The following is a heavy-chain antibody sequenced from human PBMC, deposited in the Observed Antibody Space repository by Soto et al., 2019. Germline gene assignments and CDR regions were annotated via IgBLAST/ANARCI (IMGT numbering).Heavy chain of an antibody. CDR1: NGSISSRSSY. V-gene: IGHV4-39*01. D-gene: IGHD4-17*01. Sequence: QLQLQESGSGLVKPSETLSLTCIVSNGSISSRSSYWGWIRQTPGKGREGIGSIYYIGNTYYNLPLKVRVTVSTDKSKSPFSLKMKSAAAADTAVYFCGGKDYCAKGYYFENWGQGALVTVSS. CDR2: IYYIGNT. J-gene: IGHJ4*02. CDR3: GGKDYCAKGYYFEN.